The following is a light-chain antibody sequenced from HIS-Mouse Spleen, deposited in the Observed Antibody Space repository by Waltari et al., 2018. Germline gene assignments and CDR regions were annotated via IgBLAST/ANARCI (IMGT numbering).Light chain of an antibody. J-gene: IGKJ4*02. V-gene: IGKV2D-29*01. CDR1: QSLLHSDGKTY. Sequence: DLVMTQTPHSLSVTPGQPASISRKSSQSLLHSDGKTYLYLYLQKPGQPPPLLIYAVSDRFAGVPRRFSGSGAGTDFTLKISRVEAEYVGVYYCMQSIQLPLTFGGGTKVEIK. CDR2: AVS. CDR3: MQSIQLPLT.